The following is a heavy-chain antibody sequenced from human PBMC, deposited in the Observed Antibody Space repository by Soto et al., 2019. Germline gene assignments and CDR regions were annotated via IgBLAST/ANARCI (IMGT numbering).Heavy chain of an antibody. V-gene: IGHV3-23*01. CDR3: AKSMHSDFWSGYSRAFDI. CDR2: TSGSGTST. J-gene: IGHJ3*02. Sequence: EGSLRLSCAASGFTFSTYGMTWVHQSPGKGLEWVSATSGSGTSTYYADSVRGRFTISRDNSENTLYLQMHSLRVEDTAVYYCAKSMHSDFWSGYSRAFDIWGQGTMVTVSS. D-gene: IGHD3-3*01. CDR1: GFTFSTYG.